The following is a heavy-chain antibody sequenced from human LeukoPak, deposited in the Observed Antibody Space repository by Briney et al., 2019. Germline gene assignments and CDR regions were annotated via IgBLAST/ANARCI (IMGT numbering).Heavy chain of an antibody. D-gene: IGHD6-13*01. CDR3: ATGIAAAGRDYFDY. CDR2: FDPEDGET. CDR1: GYTLTELS. J-gene: IGHJ4*02. V-gene: IGHV1-24*01. Sequence: ASVKVSCKVSGYTLTELSMHWVRQAPGKGLEWMGGFDPEDGETIYAQKFQGRVTMTEDTSTDTAYMELSSLRSEDTAVYYCATGIAAAGRDYFDYWGQGTLVTVSS.